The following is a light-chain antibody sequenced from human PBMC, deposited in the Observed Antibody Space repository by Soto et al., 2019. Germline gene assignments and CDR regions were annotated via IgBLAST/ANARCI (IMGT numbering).Light chain of an antibody. CDR1: SGSIASDY. J-gene: IGLJ1*01. CDR2: EYN. Sequence: NFMLTQPHSVSESPGKTVTISCTRSSGSIASDYVQWYQQRPGSAPTTVIYEYNERPSGVPDRFSGSIDRSSNSASLTISGLKTVAEAAYYCQSYDSRSYDFASEPKVTVL. V-gene: IGLV6-57*04. CDR3: QSYDSRSYD.